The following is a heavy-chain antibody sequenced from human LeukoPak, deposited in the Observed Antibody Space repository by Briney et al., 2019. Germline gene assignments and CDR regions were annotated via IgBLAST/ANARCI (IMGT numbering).Heavy chain of an antibody. V-gene: IGHV3-48*01. CDR3: ARDMENSSGYYGGDY. J-gene: IGHJ4*02. D-gene: IGHD3-22*01. CDR2: ISSSSSTI. Sequence: QPGGSLRLSCAASGFTFSDYGMHWVRQAPGKGLEWVSYISSSSSTIYYADSVKGRFTISRDNAKNSLYLQMNSLRAEDTAVYYCARDMENSSGYYGGDYWGQGTLVTVSS. CDR1: GFTFSDYG.